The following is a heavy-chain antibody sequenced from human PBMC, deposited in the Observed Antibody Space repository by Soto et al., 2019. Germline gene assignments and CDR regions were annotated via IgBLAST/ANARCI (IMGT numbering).Heavy chain of an antibody. CDR2: ISAYNGNT. CDR3: SRRDDYYGSSGFGDWFDP. V-gene: IGHV1-18*04. Sequence: QVQLVQSGAEVKKPGASVKVSCKASGYTFTSYGISWVRQAPGQGREWMGWISAYNGNTNYAQKLQGRCTMTTDTSTGAAYMELRSLRSDDTAVYYCSRRDDYYGSSGFGDWFDPWGQGTLVTVSS. J-gene: IGHJ5*02. D-gene: IGHD3-22*01. CDR1: GYTFTSYG.